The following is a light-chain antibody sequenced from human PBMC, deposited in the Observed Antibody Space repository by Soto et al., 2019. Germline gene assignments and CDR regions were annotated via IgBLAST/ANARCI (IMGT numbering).Light chain of an antibody. V-gene: IGLV1-40*01. CDR1: SSNIGAGYD. Sequence: QSVLTQPPSVSGAPGQRVTISCTGSSSNIGAGYDVHWYQQLPGTAPKLLIYGNSNRPSGVPDRFSGSKSGTSASLAITGLQAEDEADDYCHSYDSSLSCHVVFGGGTKLTVL. CDR3: HSYDSSLSCHVV. J-gene: IGLJ2*01. CDR2: GNS.